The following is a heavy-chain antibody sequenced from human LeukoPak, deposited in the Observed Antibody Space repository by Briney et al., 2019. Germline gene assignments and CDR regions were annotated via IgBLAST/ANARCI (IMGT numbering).Heavy chain of an antibody. CDR3: ARLMGYCSTTSCHPGWLDP. J-gene: IGHJ5*02. CDR1: GGSFNTYY. Sequence: SETLSLTCTVSGGSFNTYYWTWIRQPPGEGLQWLGYIYYSGSTHSNAYLKSRVTISLDTSKNQFSLRLSSVTAADTAVYHCARLMGYCSTTSCHPGWLDPWGQGTLVTVSS. CDR2: IYYSGST. V-gene: IGHV4-59*01. D-gene: IGHD2-2*01.